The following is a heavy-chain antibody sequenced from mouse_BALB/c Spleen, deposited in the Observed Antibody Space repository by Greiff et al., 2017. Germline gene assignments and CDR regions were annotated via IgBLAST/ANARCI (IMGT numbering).Heavy chain of an antibody. V-gene: IGHV5-6-5*01. CDR2: ISSGGST. Sequence: EVHLVESGGGLVKPGGSLKLSCAASGFTFSSYAMSWVRQTPEKRLEWVASISSGGSTYYPDSVKGRFTISRDNARNILYLQMSSLRSEDTAMYYCARGEDYYGSSRYYFDYWGQGTTLTVSS. J-gene: IGHJ2*01. CDR1: GFTFSSYA. CDR3: ARGEDYYGSSRYYFDY. D-gene: IGHD1-1*01.